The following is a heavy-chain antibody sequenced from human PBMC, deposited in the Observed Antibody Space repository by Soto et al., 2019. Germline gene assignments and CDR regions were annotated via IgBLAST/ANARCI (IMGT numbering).Heavy chain of an antibody. CDR1: GGSISSSSYY. CDR3: ARPVDIVATTLFDP. J-gene: IGHJ5*02. V-gene: IGHV4-39*01. D-gene: IGHD5-12*01. Sequence: SETLSLTCTVSGGSISSSSYYWGWIRQPPGKGLEWIGSIYYSGSTYYNPSLKSRVTISVDTSKNQFSLKLSSVTAADTAVYYCARPVDIVATTLFDPWGQGTLVTVSS. CDR2: IYYSGST.